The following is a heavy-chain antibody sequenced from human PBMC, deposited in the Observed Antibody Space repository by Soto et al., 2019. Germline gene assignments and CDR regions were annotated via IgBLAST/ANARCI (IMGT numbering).Heavy chain of an antibody. V-gene: IGHV3-30*18. D-gene: IGHD3-22*01. CDR1: GFVFSDCG. CDR3: AKNRRMIVAVIDAFDN. CDR2: ISFDGKKK. J-gene: IGHJ3*02. Sequence: QVQLVESGGGVVQPGRSLRLSCVGSGFVFSDCGMNWVRQAPGKVLEWVAVISFDGKKKYYADSVKSRFSISRDNSKNTVSLQINSLGAEDTAVYYCAKNRRMIVAVIDAFDNWGQGTMVTVSS.